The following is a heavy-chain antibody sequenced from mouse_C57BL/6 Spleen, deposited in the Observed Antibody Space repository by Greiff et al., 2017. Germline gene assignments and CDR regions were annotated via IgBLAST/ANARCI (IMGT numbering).Heavy chain of an antibody. CDR1: GYTFTDYY. CDR3: AREGNYYGSSYGWFAY. Sequence: VQLQQSGPELVKPGASVKISCKASGYTFTDYYINWVKQRPGQGLEWIGWIYPGSGNTKYNEKFKGKATLTVDTSSSTAYMQLSSLTSEDSAVYFGAREGNYYGSSYGWFAYWGQGTLVTVSA. J-gene: IGHJ3*01. CDR2: IYPGSGNT. V-gene: IGHV1-84*01. D-gene: IGHD1-1*01.